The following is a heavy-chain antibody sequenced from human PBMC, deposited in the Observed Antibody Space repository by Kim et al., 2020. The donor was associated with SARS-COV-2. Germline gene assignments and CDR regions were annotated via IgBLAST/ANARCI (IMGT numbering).Heavy chain of an antibody. D-gene: IGHD6-19*01. V-gene: IGHV5-51*01. Sequence: GESLKISCKGSGYSFTSYWIGWVRQMPGKGLEWMGIIYPGDSDTRYSPSFQGQVTIPADKSISTAYLQWSSLKASDTAMYYCARLRGIAVAGTGGGYGYWGQGTLLTVSS. CDR1: GYSFTSYW. CDR3: ARLRGIAVAGTGGGYGY. CDR2: IYPGDSDT. J-gene: IGHJ4*02.